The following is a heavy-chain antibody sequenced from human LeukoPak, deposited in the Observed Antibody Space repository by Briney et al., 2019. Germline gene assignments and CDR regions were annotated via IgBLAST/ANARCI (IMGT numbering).Heavy chain of an antibody. D-gene: IGHD1-26*01. CDR3: AREGGRVGAPLDY. Sequence: GGSLRLSCAASGFIFSSYGMHWVRQAPGKGLEWVAVLWSDGSTKYSDSVKGRVTISRDNSKNTLYLQMNSLRAEDTAIYYCAREGGRVGAPLDYWGQGTLVTVSS. V-gene: IGHV3-33*08. CDR2: LWSDGSTK. CDR1: GFIFSSYG. J-gene: IGHJ4*02.